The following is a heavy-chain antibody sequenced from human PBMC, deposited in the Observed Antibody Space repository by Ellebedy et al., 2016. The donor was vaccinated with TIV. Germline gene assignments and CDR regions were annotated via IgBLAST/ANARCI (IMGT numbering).Heavy chain of an antibody. CDR3: AREPRDPAIYYGMDV. Sequence: GESLKISCVASGFTFSSYAMHWVRQAPGKGLEWVTVIGYDGRDKFYAESVKGRFTISRDDSKNALYLQMNSLRAEDTAVYYCAREPRDPAIYYGMDVWGQGTTVTVSS. J-gene: IGHJ6*02. V-gene: IGHV3-30*14. CDR2: IGYDGRDK. D-gene: IGHD5-18*01. CDR1: GFTFSSYA.